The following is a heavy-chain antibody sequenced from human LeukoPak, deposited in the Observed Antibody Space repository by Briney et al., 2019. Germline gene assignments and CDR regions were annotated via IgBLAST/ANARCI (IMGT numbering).Heavy chain of an antibody. CDR3: AKVGFSEMEWLLYSDH. CDR1: GLTFSSYA. J-gene: IGHJ4*02. CDR2: IWGSSGHT. V-gene: IGHV3-23*01. D-gene: IGHD3-3*01. Sequence: GGYLRLSCAASGLTFSSYAMSWVRQAPGKGLEWVSAIWGSSGHTCYADSVKGRFTISRDNSKNTLYLKMNSLRAEDTAVYYCAKVGFSEMEWLLYSDHWGQGTLVTVSS.